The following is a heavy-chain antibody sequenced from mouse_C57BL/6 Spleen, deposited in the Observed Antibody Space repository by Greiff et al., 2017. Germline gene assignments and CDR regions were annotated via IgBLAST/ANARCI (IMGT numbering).Heavy chain of an antibody. Sequence: EVKLMESGGGLVQPGGSLKLSCAASGFTFSDYGMAWVRQAPRKGPEWVAFISNLAYSIYYADTVTGRFTISIENAKNTLYLEISSLRSEDTAMYYCARHGGSSYYYAMDYWGQGTSVTVSS. D-gene: IGHD1-1*02. J-gene: IGHJ4*01. V-gene: IGHV5-15*01. CDR2: ISNLAYSI. CDR1: GFTFSDYG. CDR3: ARHGGSSYYYAMDY.